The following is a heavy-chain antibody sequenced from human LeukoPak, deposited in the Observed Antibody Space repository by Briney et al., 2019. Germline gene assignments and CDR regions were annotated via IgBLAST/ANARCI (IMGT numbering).Heavy chain of an antibody. V-gene: IGHV5-51*01. Sequence: KDGESLKISCKGSGYSFTSYWIGWVRQMPGKGLEWVGIIYPGDSDTRYSPSFQGQVTISADKSISTAYLQWSSLKASDTAMYYCASGRVYYYDSSGYYYGRDDAFDIWGQGTMVTVSS. CDR1: GYSFTSYW. CDR3: ASGRVYYYDSSGYYYGRDDAFDI. D-gene: IGHD3-22*01. CDR2: IYPGDSDT. J-gene: IGHJ3*02.